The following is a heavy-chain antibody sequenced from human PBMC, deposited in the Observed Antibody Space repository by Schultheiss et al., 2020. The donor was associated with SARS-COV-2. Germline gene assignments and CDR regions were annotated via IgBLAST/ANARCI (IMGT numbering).Heavy chain of an antibody. V-gene: IGHV3-33*08. J-gene: IGHJ6*02. Sequence: GGSLRLSCAASGFTFSGSAMHWVRQAPGKGLEWVAVIWYDGSNKYYADSVKGRFTISRDNSKNTLYLQMNSLRAEDTAVYYCARGLDDILTGSTRMDVWGQGTTVTVSS. CDR1: GFTFSGSA. D-gene: IGHD3-9*01. CDR3: ARGLDDILTGSTRMDV. CDR2: IWYDGSNK.